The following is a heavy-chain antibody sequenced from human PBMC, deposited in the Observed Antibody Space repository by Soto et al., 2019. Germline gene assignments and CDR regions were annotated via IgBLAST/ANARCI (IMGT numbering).Heavy chain of an antibody. Sequence: QITLKASGPTLVKPTQTLTLTCTFSGFSLSTTGVCVGWIRQPPGKALEWLALIYWDDDKRYSPSLNSRLTITKDNSKNQVILTMTNMDPVDTATYYCAHRRGNAYYYDSGCAFDIWGQGTMVTVSS. CDR3: AHRRGNAYYYDSGCAFDI. V-gene: IGHV2-5*02. D-gene: IGHD3-22*01. J-gene: IGHJ3*02. CDR1: GFSLSTTGVC. CDR2: IYWDDDK.